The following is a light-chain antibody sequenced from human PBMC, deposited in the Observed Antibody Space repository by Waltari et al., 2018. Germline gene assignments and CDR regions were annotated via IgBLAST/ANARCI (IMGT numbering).Light chain of an antibody. V-gene: IGLV4-69*01. J-gene: IGLJ3*02. CDR2: VNNDGSH. CDR3: QTGGHGTWV. Sequence: QLVLTQSPSVSASLGASVKLTCTLSSGHSSNVIACHQQQPGKCPRYLMNVNNDGSHSKGDEIPDRFSGSSSGAERYLTISSLQSDDEADYYCQTGGHGTWVFGGGTKLTVL. CDR1: SGHSSNV.